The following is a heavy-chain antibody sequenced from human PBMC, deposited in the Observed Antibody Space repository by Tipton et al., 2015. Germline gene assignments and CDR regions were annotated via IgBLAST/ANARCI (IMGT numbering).Heavy chain of an antibody. V-gene: IGHV4-59*01. D-gene: IGHD3-22*01. CDR3: ARAHPYYYDSSGYYLPGYFDY. J-gene: IGHJ4*02. Sequence: TLSLTCTVSGGSINSYYWSWIRQPPGRGLEWIGHIYYTGSTNYNPSLKSRVTISVDTSKNQFSLKLSSVTAADTAVYYCARAHPYYYDSSGYYLPGYFDYWGQGTLVTVSS. CDR2: IYYTGST. CDR1: GGSINSYY.